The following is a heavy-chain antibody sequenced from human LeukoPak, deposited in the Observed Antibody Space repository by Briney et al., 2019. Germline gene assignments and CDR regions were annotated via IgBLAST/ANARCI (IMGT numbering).Heavy chain of an antibody. V-gene: IGHV1-2*02. CDR3: ARGDGGYED. CDR1: GYTFTDYY. Sequence: ASVKVSCKASGYTFTDYYMHWVRQAPGQGLEWMGWINPYSGVTNSAQKFQGRVTMTRDTSISTAYMELSRLRYDDTAVYYCARGDGGYEDWGQGTLVTVSS. CDR2: INPYSGVT. J-gene: IGHJ4*02. D-gene: IGHD5-12*01.